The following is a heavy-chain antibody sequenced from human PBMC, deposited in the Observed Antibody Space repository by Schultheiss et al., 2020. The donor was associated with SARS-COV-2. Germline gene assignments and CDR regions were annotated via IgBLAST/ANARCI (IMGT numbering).Heavy chain of an antibody. CDR2: IYYSGST. CDR1: GGSVSSGSYY. V-gene: IGHV4-39*01. CDR3: ARLVLRFPWGGLGDEPKAD. Sequence: SETLSLTCTVSGGSVSSGSYYWGWIRQPPGKGLEWIGYIYYSGSTYYNPSLKSRVTISVDTSKNQFSLKLSSVTAADTAVYYCARLVLRFPWGGLGDEPKADWGQGTLVTVSS. D-gene: IGHD3-3*01. J-gene: IGHJ4*02.